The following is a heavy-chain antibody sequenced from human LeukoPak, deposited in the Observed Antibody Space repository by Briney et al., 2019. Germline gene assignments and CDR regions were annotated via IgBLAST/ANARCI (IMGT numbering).Heavy chain of an antibody. CDR3: ARVQSGYSPDIYYFDY. CDR1: GYTFTSYY. D-gene: IGHD5-18*01. J-gene: IGHJ4*02. CDR2: INPSGGST. Sequence: ASVKVSCMASGYTFTSYYMHWVRQAPGQGLEWIGIINPSGGSTSYAQKFQGRVTMTRDTSTSTVYMELSSLRSEDTAVYYCARVQSGYSPDIYYFDYWGQGTLVTVSS. V-gene: IGHV1-46*01.